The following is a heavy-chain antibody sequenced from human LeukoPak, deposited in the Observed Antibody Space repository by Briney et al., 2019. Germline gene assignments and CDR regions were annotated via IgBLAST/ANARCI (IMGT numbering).Heavy chain of an antibody. D-gene: IGHD3-3*01. J-gene: IGHJ4*02. V-gene: IGHV1-46*01. Sequence: ASVTVSCKASGYTFTSYYMHWVRQAPGQGLEWMGIINPSGGSTSYAQKFQGRVTMTRDTSTSTVYMEVSSLRSEDTAVYYCARGTANLWSGYSSHFDYWGQGTLVTVSS. CDR1: GYTFTSYY. CDR2: INPSGGST. CDR3: ARGTANLWSGYSSHFDY.